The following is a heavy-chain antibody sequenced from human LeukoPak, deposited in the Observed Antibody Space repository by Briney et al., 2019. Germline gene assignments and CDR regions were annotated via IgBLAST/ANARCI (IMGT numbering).Heavy chain of an antibody. J-gene: IGHJ4*02. CDR3: AKDADIVVIPAPLDS. CDR2: ISPLFGAT. D-gene: IGHD2-15*01. V-gene: IGHV1-69*13. Sequence: SVKISCKASGGTFNNSYITWVRQARGQGLEWMGWISPLFGATDYAQQSQGRVTLTADESTGTAYMELSSLRFDDTAIYYCAKDADIVVIPAPLDSWGQGTLVTVSS. CDR1: GGTFNNSY.